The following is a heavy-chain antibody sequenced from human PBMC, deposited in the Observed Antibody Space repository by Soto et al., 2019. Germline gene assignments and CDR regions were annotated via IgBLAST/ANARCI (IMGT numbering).Heavy chain of an antibody. Sequence: GSLRLSCAASGFTFSSYWMSWVRQAPGKGLEWVANIKQDGSEKYSVDTVKGQFTISRDNAKNSLFLQMNSLRAEDKAVYYCARMDSGYIWGSYSDYYYYMDVWGKGTTVTVSS. CDR2: IKQDGSEK. CDR3: ARMDSGYIWGSYSDYYYYMDV. D-gene: IGHD3-16*01. V-gene: IGHV3-7*01. CDR1: GFTFSSYW. J-gene: IGHJ6*03.